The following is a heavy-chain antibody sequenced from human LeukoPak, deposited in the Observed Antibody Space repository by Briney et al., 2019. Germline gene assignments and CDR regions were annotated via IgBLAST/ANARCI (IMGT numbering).Heavy chain of an antibody. D-gene: IGHD4-17*01. Sequence: ASVTVSCKASGYTFTSYDINWVRQATGQGLEWMGWMNPNSGNTGYAQKFQGRVTMTRNTSISTAYMELSSLRSEDTAVYYCARSTYGDYDLYFDYWGQGTLVTVSS. J-gene: IGHJ4*02. CDR3: ARSTYGDYDLYFDY. CDR2: MNPNSGNT. CDR1: GYTFTSYD. V-gene: IGHV1-8*01.